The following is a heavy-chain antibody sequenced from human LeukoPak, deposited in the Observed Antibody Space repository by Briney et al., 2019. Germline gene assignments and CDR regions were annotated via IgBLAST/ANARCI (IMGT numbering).Heavy chain of an antibody. CDR3: ARLRPRTNYDFSSGYYAFDY. CDR1: GGSFRGYY. V-gene: IGHV4-34*01. D-gene: IGHD3-3*01. Sequence: PSETLSLTCAVYGGSFRGYYWSWIRQPPGKGLEWIGEINHSGSTNYDPSLKSRVTISVDTSKNQFSLMLTSVTAADTAVYYCARLRPRTNYDFSSGYYAFDYWGQGTLVTVSS. CDR2: INHSGST. J-gene: IGHJ4*02.